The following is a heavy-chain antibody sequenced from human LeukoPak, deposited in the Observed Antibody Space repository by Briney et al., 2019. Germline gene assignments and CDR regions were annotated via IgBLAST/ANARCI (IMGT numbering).Heavy chain of an antibody. V-gene: IGHV1-46*01. CDR3: ARERAFYYFDY. CDR1: GYTLTSYN. Sequence: ASVTVSCKASGYTLTSYNMHWVRQAPGQGLEWMGIINPRGGSTSYSQNFQGRVTMTRDKSTSTVYMELSSLRAEDTAVYYCARERAFYYFDYWGQGALVTVSS. CDR2: INPRGGST. J-gene: IGHJ4*02.